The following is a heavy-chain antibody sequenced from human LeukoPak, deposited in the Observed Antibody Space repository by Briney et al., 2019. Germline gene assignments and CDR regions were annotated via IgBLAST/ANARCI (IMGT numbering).Heavy chain of an antibody. D-gene: IGHD2-2*01. V-gene: IGHV4-39*07. J-gene: IGHJ4*02. CDR1: GGSISGSSYY. CDR3: AGVKNPVVPAATQDLFYFDY. CDR2: IYYSGST. Sequence: SETLSLTCTVSGGSISGSSYYWGWIRQSPGKGLEWIGSIYYSGSTYYNPSLKSRVTISVDTSKNQFSLKLSSVTAADTAVYYCAGVKNPVVPAATQDLFYFDYWGQGTLVTVSS.